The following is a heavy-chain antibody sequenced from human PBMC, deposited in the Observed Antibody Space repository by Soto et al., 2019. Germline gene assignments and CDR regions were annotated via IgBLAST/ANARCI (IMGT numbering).Heavy chain of an antibody. CDR3: VRQAVADLRAFDP. CDR2: INHDESEK. Sequence: PGGSLRLSCAASGFSFRTYWMAWVRQAPGKGLEWVANINHDESEKHYVDSVKGRFTISRDNARSSLYLQMNSLRAEDTAVYYCVRQAVADLRAFDPWGQGTLVTVSS. V-gene: IGHV3-7*01. CDR1: GFSFRTYW. D-gene: IGHD6-19*01. J-gene: IGHJ5*02.